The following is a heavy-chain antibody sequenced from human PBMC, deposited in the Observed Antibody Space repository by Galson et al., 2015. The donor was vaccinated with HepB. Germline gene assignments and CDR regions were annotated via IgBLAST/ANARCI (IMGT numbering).Heavy chain of an antibody. Sequence: SLRLSCAASGFTFSSYSMNWVRQAPGKGLEWVSYISSSSSTIYYADSVKGRFTISRDNAKNSLYLQMNSLRDEDTAVYYCASGTEDDYYDSSGYPPSGFDYWGQGTLVTVSS. CDR1: GFTFSSYS. J-gene: IGHJ4*02. D-gene: IGHD3-22*01. V-gene: IGHV3-48*02. CDR2: ISSSSSTI. CDR3: ASGTEDDYYDSSGYPPSGFDY.